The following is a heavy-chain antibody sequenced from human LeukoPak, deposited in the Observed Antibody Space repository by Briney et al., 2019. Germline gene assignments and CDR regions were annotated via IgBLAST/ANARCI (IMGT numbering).Heavy chain of an antibody. CDR3: ARGFPGGVYYFDY. Sequence: SETLSLTCTVSGDSISSNYWSWIRQPPGKGLEWIGYIYYSGSTNYNPSLKSRVTISVDTSKNQFSLKLSSVTAADTAVYYCARGFPGGVYYFDYWGQGILVTVSS. D-gene: IGHD3-3*01. CDR2: IYYSGST. CDR1: GDSISSNY. V-gene: IGHV4-59*01. J-gene: IGHJ4*02.